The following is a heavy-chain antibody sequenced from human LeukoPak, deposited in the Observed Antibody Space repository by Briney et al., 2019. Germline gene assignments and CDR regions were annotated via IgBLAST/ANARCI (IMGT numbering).Heavy chain of an antibody. J-gene: IGHJ3*02. V-gene: IGHV3-48*01. CDR1: GFTFSSYS. CDR3: ARDNSGAWDAFDI. CDR2: ISSSSSTI. Sequence: GGSLRLSCAASGFTFSSYSMNWVRQAPGKGLEWVSYISSSSSTIYYADSVKGRFTISRDNAKNSLYLQMNSLRAEDTAVYYCARDNSGAWDAFDIWGQGTMVTVSS. D-gene: IGHD1-26*01.